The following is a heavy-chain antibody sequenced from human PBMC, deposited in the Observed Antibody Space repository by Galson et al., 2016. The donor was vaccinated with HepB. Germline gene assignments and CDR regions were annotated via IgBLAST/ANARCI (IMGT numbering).Heavy chain of an antibody. CDR1: GLSFSSSG. Sequence: SLRLSCAASGLSFSSSGMHWVRQAPGKGLEWVSIISYDGSDKYYADSVKGRFTISRDVSKNMVYLQMHSLSAEDTAVYFCAKGDCGDSYGCIDYWGQGTLVTVSS. CDR2: ISYDGSDK. J-gene: IGHJ4*02. V-gene: IGHV3-30*18. CDR3: AKGDCGDSYGCIDY. D-gene: IGHD5-18*01.